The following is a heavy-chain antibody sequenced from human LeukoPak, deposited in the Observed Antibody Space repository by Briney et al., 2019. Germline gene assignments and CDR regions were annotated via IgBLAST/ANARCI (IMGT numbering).Heavy chain of an antibody. CDR1: GYSFSNYW. Sequence: GESLKISCKGSGYSFSNYWIGWVRQMPGKGLELMGIIYLGDSNTRYSPSFQGQVTIAADKSISTAYLQWRSLKASDTAMYYCARPADIAVAGPFDYWGQGTLVTVSS. D-gene: IGHD6-19*01. V-gene: IGHV5-51*01. CDR3: ARPADIAVAGPFDY. CDR2: IYLGDSNT. J-gene: IGHJ4*02.